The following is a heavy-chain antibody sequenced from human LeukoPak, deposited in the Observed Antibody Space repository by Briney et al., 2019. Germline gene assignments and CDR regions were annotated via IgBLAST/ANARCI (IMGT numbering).Heavy chain of an antibody. Sequence: PSQTLSLTCTVSGGSISSGSYYWSWIRQPAGKGLEWIGRIYTSGSTNYNPSLKSRVTISVDTSKNQFSLKLSSVTAADTAVYYCARGLSCSSTSCSHYYYYYMDVWGKGTTVTVSS. V-gene: IGHV4-61*02. D-gene: IGHD2-2*01. CDR1: GGSISSGSYY. J-gene: IGHJ6*03. CDR2: IYTSGST. CDR3: ARGLSCSSTSCSHYYYYYMDV.